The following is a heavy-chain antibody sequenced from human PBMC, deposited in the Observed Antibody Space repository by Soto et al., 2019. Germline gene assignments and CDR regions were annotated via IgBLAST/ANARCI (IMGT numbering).Heavy chain of an antibody. Sequence: EVQLVESGGGLIQPGGSLRLSCEVSGFTVSSNYMSWVRQIPGKGLEWVSVIYISDTTYYADSVKGRFTISRDNSKNTVYLQMNSLRAEDTAVYYCARAHNWNDAYFDYWGQGTLVTVSS. J-gene: IGHJ4*02. V-gene: IGHV3-53*01. CDR1: GFTVSSNY. CDR2: IYISDTT. D-gene: IGHD1-1*01. CDR3: ARAHNWNDAYFDY.